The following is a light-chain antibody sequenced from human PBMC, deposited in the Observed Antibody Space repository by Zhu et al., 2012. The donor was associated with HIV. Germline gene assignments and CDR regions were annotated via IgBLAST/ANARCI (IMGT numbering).Light chain of an antibody. Sequence: DIQMTQSPSSLSASVGDRVIITCRASQGISYNLAWYQQKPGEVPNLLIYGASTLQSGVPSRFSGSGSGTDFTLTISSLQPEDVATYYCQRYNSDPLIFGGGTKVEI. J-gene: IGKJ4*01. CDR1: QGISYN. CDR2: GAS. CDR3: QRYNSDPLI. V-gene: IGKV1-27*01.